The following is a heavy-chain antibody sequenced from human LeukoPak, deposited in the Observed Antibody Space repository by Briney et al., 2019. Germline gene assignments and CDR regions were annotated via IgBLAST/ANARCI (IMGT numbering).Heavy chain of an antibody. Sequence: ASVKVSCKASGYTFTSYYMHWVRQAPGQGLEWMGIINPSGGSTSYAQEFQGRVTMTRHTSTSTVYMELSSLSSEDTAVYYCARDQAIWDSSGFIPYFDYWGQGTLVTVSS. CDR1: GYTFTSYY. J-gene: IGHJ4*02. V-gene: IGHV1-46*01. CDR3: ARDQAIWDSSGFIPYFDY. CDR2: INPSGGST. D-gene: IGHD3-22*01.